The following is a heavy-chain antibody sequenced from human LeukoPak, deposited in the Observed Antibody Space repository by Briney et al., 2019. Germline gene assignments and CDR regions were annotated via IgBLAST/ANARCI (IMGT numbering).Heavy chain of an antibody. J-gene: IGHJ4*02. CDR2: INRSGTTI. CDR3: AARPGYCSGGSCYSGPFDY. CDR1: GFTFILYE. V-gene: IGHV3-48*03. Sequence: GGSLRLSCAASGFTFILYEMNWVRQAPGQGLEWLSYINRSGTTIYYADPVRGRFTSSRDNAKNSLYLQMNSLRAEDTAVYYCAARPGYCSGGSCYSGPFDYWGQGTLVTVSS. D-gene: IGHD2-15*01.